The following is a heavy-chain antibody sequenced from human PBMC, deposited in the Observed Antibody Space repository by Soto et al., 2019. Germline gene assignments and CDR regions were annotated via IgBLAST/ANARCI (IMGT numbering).Heavy chain of an antibody. J-gene: IGHJ5*02. Sequence: SVKVSCKASGGTFSSYTISWVRQAPGQGLEWMGRIIPILGIANYAQKFQGRVTITADKSTSTAYMELSSLRSEDTAVYYCARGRASSRWPISCWFDPWGQGTLVTVSS. CDR1: GGTFSSYT. D-gene: IGHD4-17*01. CDR3: ARGRASSRWPISCWFDP. V-gene: IGHV1-69*02. CDR2: IIPILGIA.